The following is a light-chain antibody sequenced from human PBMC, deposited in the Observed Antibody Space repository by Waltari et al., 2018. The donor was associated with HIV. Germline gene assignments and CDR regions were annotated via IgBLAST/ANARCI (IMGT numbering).Light chain of an antibody. CDR2: DFT. V-gene: IGLV2-11*01. Sequence: QSALTQPRSVSGSPGQSVTISCSGTSSHSDVSSSVSWYQQHPGKAPQIIIYDFTKRPSGVPDRFSGSKSGNTASLTISGLQAEDEADYYCCSYAGSKTHNVAFGGGTRLTVL. CDR1: SSHSDVSSS. J-gene: IGLJ2*01. CDR3: CSYAGSKTHNVA.